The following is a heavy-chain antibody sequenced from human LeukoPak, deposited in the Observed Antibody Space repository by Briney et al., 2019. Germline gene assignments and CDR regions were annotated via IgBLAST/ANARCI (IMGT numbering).Heavy chain of an antibody. CDR1: GFTFSSYG. V-gene: IGHV3-30*18. J-gene: IGHJ4*02. CDR2: ISYDGSNK. CDR3: AKDLSRGWYFDY. Sequence: AGGSLRLSCAASGFTFSSYGMHWVRQAPGKGLEWVAVISYDGSNKYYADSVKGRFTISRDNSKNTLYLQMNSLRAEDTDEYYCAKDLSRGWYFDYWGQGTLVTVSS. D-gene: IGHD6-19*01.